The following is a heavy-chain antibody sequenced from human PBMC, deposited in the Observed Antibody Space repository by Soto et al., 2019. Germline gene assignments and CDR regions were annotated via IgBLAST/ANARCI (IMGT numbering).Heavy chain of an antibody. Sequence: SETLSRTCTASGDSINNYYCSWIRQPPGKRLEWIGYIYYIGSTTCNPSLESRVTMSVDTSKNQFSLKLNSVNAADTAVYYCAKYRRTEAEGFTLYYWGRGTLVTV. J-gene: IGHJ4*02. CDR1: GDSINNYY. V-gene: IGHV4-59*01. D-gene: IGHD6-13*01. CDR2: IYYIGST. CDR3: AKYRRTEAEGFTLYY.